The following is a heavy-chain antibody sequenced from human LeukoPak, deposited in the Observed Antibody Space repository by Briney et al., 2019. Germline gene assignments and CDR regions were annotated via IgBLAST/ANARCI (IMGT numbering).Heavy chain of an antibody. Sequence: SETLSLTCTVSGGSISSGSYYWSWIRQPAGKGLEWIGRIYTSGSTNYNPSLQSRVTISVDTSKNQFSLKLSSVTAADTAVYYCASSVMIGRLNWFDPWGQGTLVTVSS. D-gene: IGHD3-22*01. J-gene: IGHJ5*02. CDR2: IYTSGST. CDR3: ASSVMIGRLNWFDP. V-gene: IGHV4-61*02. CDR1: GGSISSGSYY.